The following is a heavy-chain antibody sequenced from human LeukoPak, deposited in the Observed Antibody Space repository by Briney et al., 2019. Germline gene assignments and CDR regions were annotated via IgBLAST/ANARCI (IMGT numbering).Heavy chain of an antibody. V-gene: IGHV3-21*01. CDR3: ARSEEGSATGH. D-gene: IGHD2-15*01. J-gene: IGHJ4*02. CDR1: GFSFSGYA. CDR2: ITSYSSYK. Sequence: GGSLRLSCAASGFSFSGYAMNWVRQAPGKGLEWVSSITSYSSYKSYADSVKGRFTISRDNAKNSLFLEMNSLTAEDTAVYYCARSEEGSATGHWGQGTLVIVSS.